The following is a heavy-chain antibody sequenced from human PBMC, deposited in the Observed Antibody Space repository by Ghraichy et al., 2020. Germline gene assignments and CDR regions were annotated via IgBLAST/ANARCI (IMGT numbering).Heavy chain of an antibody. CDR2: IKQVGRDK. CDR3: AREALVAVPVPKEDAFDF. Sequence: GESLNISCEASGFASSSHYMTWVRQAPGKGLEWVANIKQVGRDKNYVDSVKGRFTISRDNTKNSVYLQMNSLRAEDTAIYYCAREALVAVPVPKEDAFDFWGQGTMVAVSS. J-gene: IGHJ3*01. V-gene: IGHV3-7*03. D-gene: IGHD2-2*01. CDR1: GFASSSHY.